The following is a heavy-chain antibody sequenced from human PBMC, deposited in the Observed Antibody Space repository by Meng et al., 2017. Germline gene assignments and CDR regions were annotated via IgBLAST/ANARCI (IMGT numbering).Heavy chain of an antibody. CDR1: GFTVSSNE. J-gene: IGHJ3*02. CDR2: ISGDST. Sequence: GESLKISCAASGFTVSSNEMSWVRQAAGKGLQWVSSISGDSTYYADSGKGRFTISRDDSLTTAYLQMNSLRSEDTAPYYCTVYITGHIWGRGTMVTVSS. CDR3: TVYITGHI. D-gene: IGHD6-19*01. V-gene: IGHV3-38-3*01.